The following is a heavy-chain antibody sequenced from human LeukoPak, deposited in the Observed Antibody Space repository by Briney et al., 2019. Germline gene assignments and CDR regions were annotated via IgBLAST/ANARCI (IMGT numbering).Heavy chain of an antibody. CDR1: GGTFISYA. CDR3: ARDKVGDYVWGSYRYNGLDY. J-gene: IGHJ4*02. CDR2: ISAYNGNT. V-gene: IGHV1-18*01. D-gene: IGHD3-16*02. Sequence: ASVKVSCKASGGTFISYAISWVRQAPGQGLEWMGWISAYNGNTNYAQKLQGRVTMTTDTSTSTAYMELRSLRSDDTAVYYCARDKVGDYVWGSYRYNGLDYWGQGTLVTVSS.